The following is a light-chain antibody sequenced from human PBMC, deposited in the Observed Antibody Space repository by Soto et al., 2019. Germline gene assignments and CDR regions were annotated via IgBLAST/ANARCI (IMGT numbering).Light chain of an antibody. CDR1: QSITTW. CDR2: KAT. V-gene: IGKV1-5*03. Sequence: DIQMTQSPSTLSASVGDRVTITCRASQSITTWLAWYQQKPGKAPKLLIYKATNLQSGVPSRFSGSGSGTDFTLTISSLQPEDSATYYCQQYNGYATTFGQGTRLEIK. CDR3: QQYNGYATT. J-gene: IGKJ5*01.